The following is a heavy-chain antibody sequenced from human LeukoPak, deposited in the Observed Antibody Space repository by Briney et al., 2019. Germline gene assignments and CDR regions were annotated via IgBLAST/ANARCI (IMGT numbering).Heavy chain of an antibody. CDR3: ATPTEGTAMVPGGY. Sequence: GASVKVSCKASGGTFSSYAISWVRQAPGQGLEWMGGIIPIFGTANYAQKFQGRVTITTDESTSTAYMELSSLRSEDTAVYYCATPTEGTAMVPGGYWGQGTLVTVSS. CDR1: GGTFSSYA. J-gene: IGHJ4*02. D-gene: IGHD5-18*01. V-gene: IGHV1-69*05. CDR2: IIPIFGTA.